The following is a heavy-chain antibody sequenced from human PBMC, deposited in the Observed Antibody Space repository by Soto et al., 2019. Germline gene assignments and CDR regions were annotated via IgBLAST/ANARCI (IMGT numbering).Heavy chain of an antibody. V-gene: IGHV1-69*13. D-gene: IGHD4-17*01. Sequence: SVKVSCKASGGTFSSYAISWVRQAPGQGLEWMGGIIPIFGTANYAQKFQGRVTITADESTSTAYVELSSLRSEDTAVYYCASPYGDYGVSGLGYYYGMDVWGQGTTVTVSS. CDR2: IIPIFGTA. CDR3: ASPYGDYGVSGLGYYYGMDV. J-gene: IGHJ6*02. CDR1: GGTFSSYA.